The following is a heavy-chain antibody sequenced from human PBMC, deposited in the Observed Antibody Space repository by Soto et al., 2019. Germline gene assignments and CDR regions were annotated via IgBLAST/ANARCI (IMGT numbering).Heavy chain of an antibody. D-gene: IGHD3-10*01. V-gene: IGHV3-23*01. J-gene: IGHJ4*02. CDR2: NSKSGDST. CDR1: GVTFTSYA. Sequence: PGGSLRLSCAASGVTFTSYAMTWVRQVPGEGLQWVSPNSKSGDSTYYADSVKGRFTTSRDNSKNTLYLQMNSLRAEDTAIYYCAKGSFGFDYWGQGTLVTVSS. CDR3: AKGSFGFDY.